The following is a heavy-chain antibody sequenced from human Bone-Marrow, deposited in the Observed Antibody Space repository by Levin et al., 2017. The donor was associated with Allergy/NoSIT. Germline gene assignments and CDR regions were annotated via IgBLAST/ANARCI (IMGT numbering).Heavy chain of an antibody. Sequence: GESLKISCAVSGFTLSTYTMNWVRQAPGKGLEWVSYISSSSRTIYYADSVKGRFTISRDNAKNSLYLQMNSLRDEDTAVYYCARNLDYWGQGTLVTVSS. V-gene: IGHV3-48*02. CDR1: GFTLSTYT. J-gene: IGHJ4*02. CDR2: ISSSSRTI. CDR3: ARNLDY.